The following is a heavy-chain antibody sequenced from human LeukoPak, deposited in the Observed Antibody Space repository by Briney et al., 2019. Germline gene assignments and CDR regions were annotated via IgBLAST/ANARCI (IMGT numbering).Heavy chain of an antibody. V-gene: IGHV1-18*01. J-gene: IGHJ6*03. CDR3: ARGRRTIYYYMDV. D-gene: IGHD1-1*01. CDR1: GGTFSSYA. Sequence: ASVKVPCKASGGTFSSYAISWVRQAPGQGLEWMGWISAYNGNTNYAQKLQGRVTMTTDTSTSTAYMELRSLRSDDTAVYYCARGRRTIYYYMDVWGKGTTVTVSS. CDR2: ISAYNGNT.